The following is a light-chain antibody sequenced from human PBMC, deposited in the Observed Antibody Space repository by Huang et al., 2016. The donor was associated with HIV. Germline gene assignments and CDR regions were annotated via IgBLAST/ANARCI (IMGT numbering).Light chain of an antibody. J-gene: IGKJ1*01. V-gene: IGKV3-20*01. Sequence: EIVLTQSPGTLSLSPGERTTLSCRASQSVSSGYFAWYQQKPGQAPRLLIYGASTRATGIPGRFSGSGSGTDFTLTISRLQPEDFAVYYCQQYGSSPATFGQGTKV. CDR1: QSVSSGY. CDR2: GAS. CDR3: QQYGSSPAT.